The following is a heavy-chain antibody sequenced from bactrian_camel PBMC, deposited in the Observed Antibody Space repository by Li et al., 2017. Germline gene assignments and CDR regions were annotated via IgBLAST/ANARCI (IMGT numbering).Heavy chain of an antibody. D-gene: IGHD5*01. CDR2: LASDGSS. Sequence: HVQLVESGGGSVQAGGSLRLSCAFDAYTPANVRMAWFRQAPGKEREGVASLASDGSSIYANSLKGRFSISKDNAKNTLYLQLNSLTREDSAMYYCTRETQWVGYHEFAEYWGQGTQVTVS. CDR3: TRETQWVGYHEFAEY. CDR1: AYTPANVR. V-gene: IGHV3S55*01. J-gene: IGHJ4*01.